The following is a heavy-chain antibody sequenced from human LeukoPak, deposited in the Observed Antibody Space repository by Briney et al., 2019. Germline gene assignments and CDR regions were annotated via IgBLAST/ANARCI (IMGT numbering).Heavy chain of an antibody. CDR2: ISSSSSYI. J-gene: IGHJ6*03. CDR1: GFTVSTNY. D-gene: IGHD1-26*01. Sequence: GGSLRLSCAASGFTVSTNYVNWVRQAPGKGLEWVSSISSSSSYIYYADSVKGRFTISRDNAKNSLYLQMNSLRAEDTAVYYCARDRVGSPMDVWGKGTTVTVSS. CDR3: ARDRVGSPMDV. V-gene: IGHV3-21*01.